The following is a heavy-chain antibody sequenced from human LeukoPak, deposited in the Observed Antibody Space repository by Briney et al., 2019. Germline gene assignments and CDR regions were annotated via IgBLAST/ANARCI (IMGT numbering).Heavy chain of an antibody. CDR3: ASPSSITMVRGVPGAFDI. Sequence: SETLSLTCTVSGDSISSSSYYWGWIRQPPGKGLESIGNIYYRGSTCYNPSLKSRVTMSVDTSKNQFSLKLSSVTAADTAVYYCASPSSITMVRGVPGAFDIWGQGTMVTVSS. D-gene: IGHD3-10*01. V-gene: IGHV4-39*07. J-gene: IGHJ3*02. CDR2: IYYRGST. CDR1: GDSISSSSYY.